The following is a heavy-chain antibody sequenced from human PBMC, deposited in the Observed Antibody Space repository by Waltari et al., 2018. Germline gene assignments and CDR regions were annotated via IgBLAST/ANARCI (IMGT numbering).Heavy chain of an antibody. Sequence: QVQLQESGPSLLKPSETLSLICTVSGGSISGFYWSWVRQPPGTGLDWIGYIYYTGSTNFNPPLKSCVTMSVDTSKNQFSLKLSFVTAADTAFYYCARGGGGDWEWFDPWGQGTLVTVSS. J-gene: IGHJ5*02. CDR3: ARGGGGDWEWFDP. CDR1: GGSISGFY. V-gene: IGHV4-59*01. CDR2: IYYTGST. D-gene: IGHD2-21*02.